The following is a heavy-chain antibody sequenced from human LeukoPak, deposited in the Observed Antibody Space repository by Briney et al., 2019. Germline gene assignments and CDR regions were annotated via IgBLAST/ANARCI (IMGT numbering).Heavy chain of an antibody. D-gene: IGHD5-18*01. CDR2: INHSGST. J-gene: IGHJ4*02. V-gene: IGHV4-34*01. CDR1: GGSFSGYY. Sequence: SETLSLTCAVYGGSFSGYYWSWIRQPPGKGLEWIGEINHSGSTNYNPSLKSRVTISVDTSKNQFSLNLSSVTAADTAVYYCARGSNSRKYDYWGQGTLVTVSS. CDR3: ARGSNSRKYDY.